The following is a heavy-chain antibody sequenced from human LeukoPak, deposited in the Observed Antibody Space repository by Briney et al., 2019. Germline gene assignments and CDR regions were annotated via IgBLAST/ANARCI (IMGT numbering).Heavy chain of an antibody. J-gene: IGHJ3*02. CDR3: ARDGSGWYGDAFDI. CDR1: EFTFSSYG. V-gene: IGHV3-48*01. CDR2: ISSSGSTI. D-gene: IGHD6-19*01. Sequence: GGSLRLSCTASEFTFSSYGMHWVRQAPGKGLEWVSYISSSGSTIYYADSVRGPFTISRDNAKNLLFLQMNSLRAEDTAVYYCARDGSGWYGDAFDIWGQGTMVTVSS.